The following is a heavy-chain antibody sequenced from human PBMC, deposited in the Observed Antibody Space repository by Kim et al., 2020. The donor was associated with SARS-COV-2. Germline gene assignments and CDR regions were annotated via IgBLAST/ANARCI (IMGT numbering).Heavy chain of an antibody. CDR3: ARDRRGTGTHED. V-gene: IGHV4-59*01. J-gene: IGHJ4*02. Sequence: NYNPSLKSRVTISVDTSKNQFSLKLSSVTAADTAVYYCARDRRGTGTHEDWGQGTLVTVSS. D-gene: IGHD1-1*01.